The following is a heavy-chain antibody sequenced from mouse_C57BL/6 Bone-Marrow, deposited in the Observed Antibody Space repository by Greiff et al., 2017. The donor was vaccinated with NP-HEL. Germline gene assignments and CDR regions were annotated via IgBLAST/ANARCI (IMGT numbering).Heavy chain of an antibody. V-gene: IGHV1-39*01. J-gene: IGHJ3*01. Sequence: VQLQQSGPELVKPGASVKISCKASGYSFTDYNMNWVKQSNGKSLEWIGVINPNYGTTSYNQKFKGKATLTVDQSSSTAYMQLNSLTSEDTAVYNSAKHALSDDYPTRFAYWGQGTLVTVSA. CDR2: INPNYGTT. D-gene: IGHD2-13*01. CDR1: GYSFTDYN. CDR3: AKHALSDDYPTRFAY.